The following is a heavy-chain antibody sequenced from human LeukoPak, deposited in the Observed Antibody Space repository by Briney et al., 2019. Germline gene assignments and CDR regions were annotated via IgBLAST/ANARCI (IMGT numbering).Heavy chain of an antibody. V-gene: IGHV1-69*04. CDR1: GGTFSSYA. J-gene: IGHJ6*02. CDR3: ARDYYRLQYYYYGMDV. CDR2: IIPILGIA. D-gene: IGHD5-24*01. Sequence: SVKVSCKASGGTFSSYAISWVRQAPGQGLEWMGRIIPILGIANYAQKFQGRVTITADKSTSTAYMELSSLRSEDTAVYYCARDYYRLQYYYYGMDVWGQGTTVTVSS.